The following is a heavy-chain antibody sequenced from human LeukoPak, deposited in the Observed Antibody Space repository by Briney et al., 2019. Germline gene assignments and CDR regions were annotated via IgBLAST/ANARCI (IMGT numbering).Heavy chain of an antibody. D-gene: IGHD2-21*02. CDR1: GGSITTYY. V-gene: IGHV4-59*01. CDR3: ASGSVVTALDQ. Sequence: KTPETLSLTCAVSGGSITTYYWNWIRQPPGQALEWIGYIYYTGNTKYNPSLESRVTMSIDTSKNEFSLKIYSVNAADTAVYFCASGSVVTALDQWGQGTLVT. J-gene: IGHJ4*02. CDR2: IYYTGNT.